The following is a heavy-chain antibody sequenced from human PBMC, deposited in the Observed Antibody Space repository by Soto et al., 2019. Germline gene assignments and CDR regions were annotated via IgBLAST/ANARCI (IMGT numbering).Heavy chain of an antibody. Sequence: SESLSLTCTVSSGPISSYYWSWIRQPPEKGLKWNGYINISGMTNYNPVLKSRVTISVHTSKNQFSLKILSVTSADMAVYFWARVGDRLSIPSIMIFRESHQPGHYMDVWGKGTTVSVSS. V-gene: IGHV4-59*01. CDR3: ARVGDRLSIPSIMIFRESHQPGHYMDV. CDR2: INISGMT. D-gene: IGHD3-3*01. CDR1: SGPISSYY. J-gene: IGHJ6*03.